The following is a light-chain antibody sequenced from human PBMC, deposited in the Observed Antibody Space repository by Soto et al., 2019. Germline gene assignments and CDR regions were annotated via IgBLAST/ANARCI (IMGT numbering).Light chain of an antibody. CDR1: QSVSSTS. V-gene: IGKV3-20*01. CDR3: QQYGSSPRVT. CDR2: DTS. Sequence: EIVLTQSPGTLSLSPGERATLSCRASQSVSSTSFAWYQLKPGQAPRLLIYDTSARAGGIPARFSGSGSGTDFILTIDRLEPEDFAVYYCQQYGSSPRVTFGPGTKVDI. J-gene: IGKJ3*01.